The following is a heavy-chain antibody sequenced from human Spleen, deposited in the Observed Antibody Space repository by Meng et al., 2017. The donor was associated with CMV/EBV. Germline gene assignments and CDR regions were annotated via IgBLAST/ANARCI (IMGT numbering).Heavy chain of an antibody. CDR3: ARKNPDSGTYWGDFDY. CDR2: INPPAGSA. Sequence: ASVKVSCKASGYIFTSYYMVWVRQAPGQGPEWMGMINPPAGSADYAQKFKGRLTMTRDTSTSTIYMELSRLRSDDTAVYYCARKNPDSGTYWGDFDYWGQGNLVTVSS. V-gene: IGHV1-46*01. D-gene: IGHD1-26*01. J-gene: IGHJ4*02. CDR1: GYIFTSYY.